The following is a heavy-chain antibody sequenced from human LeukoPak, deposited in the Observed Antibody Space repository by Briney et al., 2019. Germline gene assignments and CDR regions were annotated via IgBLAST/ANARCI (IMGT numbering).Heavy chain of an antibody. V-gene: IGHV3-21*01. Sequence: GGSLRLSCAASGLTFSDYAMTWVRQAPGKGLEWVSSISSSSSYIYYADSVKGRFTISRDNAKNSLYLQMNSLRAEDTAVYYCARDLEHIVVVTAGSYYYYGMDVWGQGTTVTVSS. CDR1: GLTFSDYA. CDR2: ISSSSSYI. CDR3: ARDLEHIVVVTAGSYYYYGMDV. D-gene: IGHD2-21*02. J-gene: IGHJ6*02.